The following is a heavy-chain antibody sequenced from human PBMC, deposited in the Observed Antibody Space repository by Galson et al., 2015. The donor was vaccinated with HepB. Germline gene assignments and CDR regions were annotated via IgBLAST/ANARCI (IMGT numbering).Heavy chain of an antibody. D-gene: IGHD6-19*01. CDR1: GFPCSGSA. CDR3: TSRDSSGWSG. Sequence: SLRLSCAASGFPCSGSAMHWVRQASGKGLEWVGRIRSNANNYAPAYAAAVRGRFTVSRADSKNTAYLQMNSLKTEDTAVYYCTSRDSSGWSGWGQGTLVTVSS. J-gene: IGHJ4*02. CDR2: IRSNANNYAP. V-gene: IGHV3-73*01.